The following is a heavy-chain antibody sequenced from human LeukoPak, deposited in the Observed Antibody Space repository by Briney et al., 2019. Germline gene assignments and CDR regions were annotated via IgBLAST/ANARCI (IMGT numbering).Heavy chain of an antibody. D-gene: IGHD6-13*01. V-gene: IGHV4-39*07. CDR1: GASISSDTYY. Sequence: SETLSLTCSVSGASISSDTYYWGWIRQPPGKGLEWIGNVDYIGVTYSNPSLQSRVVISVDTSKNQFSLKLSSVTAADTAVYYCARVYYSSSYDYWYFDLWGRGTLVTVSS. CDR2: VDYIGVT. CDR3: ARVYYSSSYDYWYFDL. J-gene: IGHJ2*01.